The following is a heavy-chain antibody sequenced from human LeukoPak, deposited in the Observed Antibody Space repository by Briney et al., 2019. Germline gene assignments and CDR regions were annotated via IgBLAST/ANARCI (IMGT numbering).Heavy chain of an antibody. Sequence: ASVKVSCKASGYTFTSYDINWVRQATGQGLEWMGWMNPNSGNTGYAQKFQGRVTITRNTSISTAYMELSSLRSEDTAVYYCARDWTVTTMRAIDYWGQGTLVTVSS. CDR1: GYTFTSYD. CDR2: MNPNSGNT. V-gene: IGHV1-8*03. CDR3: ARDWTVTTMRAIDY. J-gene: IGHJ4*02. D-gene: IGHD4-17*01.